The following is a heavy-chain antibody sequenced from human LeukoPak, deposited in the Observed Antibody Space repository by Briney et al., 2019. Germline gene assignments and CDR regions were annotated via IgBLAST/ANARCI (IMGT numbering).Heavy chain of an antibody. CDR3: ESVELQGYNWFDP. J-gene: IGHJ5*02. Sequence: SETLSLTCAVYGGSFNTYYWSWIRQPPGKGLEWIGEINHSGSTNYNPSLKSRFTISVDTSKNQFSLKLSSVTAADTAVYYCESVELQGYNWFDPWGQGTLVTVSS. V-gene: IGHV4-34*01. CDR1: GGSFNTYY. D-gene: IGHD1-26*01. CDR2: INHSGST.